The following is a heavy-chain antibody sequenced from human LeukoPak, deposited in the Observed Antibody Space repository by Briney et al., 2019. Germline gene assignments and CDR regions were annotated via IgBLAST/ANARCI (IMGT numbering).Heavy chain of an antibody. CDR1: GFTFSSYG. D-gene: IGHD3-22*01. J-gene: IGHJ4*02. Sequence: GGSLRLSCAASGFTFSSYGMHWVRQAPGKGLEWVAGISYDGSNKYYADSVKGRFTISRDDSKNTLYLQMNSLRAEDTAVYYCARDTIYDSSGYPTPFDYWGQGTLVTVSS. CDR3: ARDTIYDSSGYPTPFDY. CDR2: ISYDGSNK. V-gene: IGHV3-33*05.